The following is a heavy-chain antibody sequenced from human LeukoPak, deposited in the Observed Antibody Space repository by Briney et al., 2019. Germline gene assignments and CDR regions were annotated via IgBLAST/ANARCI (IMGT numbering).Heavy chain of an antibody. CDR2: SYTSGST. Sequence: SETLSLTCTVSGGSISSYYWSWIRQPAGKGLEWIGRSYTSGSTNYNPSLKSQVTMSVDTSRNQFSLMLSSVTAADTAVYYCARDLVAAAGEYYFDYWGQGTLVTVSS. V-gene: IGHV4-4*07. CDR3: ARDLVAAAGEYYFDY. CDR1: GGSISSYY. J-gene: IGHJ4*02. D-gene: IGHD6-13*01.